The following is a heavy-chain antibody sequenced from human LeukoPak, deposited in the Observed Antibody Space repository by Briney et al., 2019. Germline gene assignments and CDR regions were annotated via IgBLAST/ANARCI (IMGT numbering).Heavy chain of an antibody. Sequence: RGSLRLSCAASGFTFSSYSMNWVRQAPGKGLEWVSSISSSSSYIYYADSVKGRFTISRDNAKNSLYLQMNSLRAEDTAVYYCARTGYYYDSSGAPSDAFDIWGQGTMVTVSS. J-gene: IGHJ3*02. V-gene: IGHV3-21*01. CDR1: GFTFSSYS. CDR2: ISSSSSYI. CDR3: ARTGYYYDSSGAPSDAFDI. D-gene: IGHD3-22*01.